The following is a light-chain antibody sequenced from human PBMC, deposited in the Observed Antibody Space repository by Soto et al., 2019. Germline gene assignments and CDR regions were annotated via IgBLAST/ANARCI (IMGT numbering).Light chain of an antibody. CDR1: NSNIGSHY. CDR3: AVWDNSMTAWV. V-gene: IGLV1-47*01. Sequence: QSALTQPPSVSGAPGQRVTISCTGSNSNIGSHYVYWYQHFPGTAPRLLIFRDGQRPSGVPARFFGSKSDTSASLAITGLRSEDEAHYYCAVWDNSMTAWVFGGGTKLTVL. J-gene: IGLJ3*02. CDR2: RDG.